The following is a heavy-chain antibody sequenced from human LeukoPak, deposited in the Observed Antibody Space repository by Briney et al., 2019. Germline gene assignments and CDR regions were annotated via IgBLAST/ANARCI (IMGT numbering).Heavy chain of an antibody. CDR2: INHSGST. CDR1: GGSFSGYY. V-gene: IGHV4-34*01. D-gene: IGHD5-18*01. CDR3: ARGWRQLWFQRVFEY. J-gene: IGHJ4*02. Sequence: SETLSVTCAVYGGSFSGYYWSCIRQPPGKGLERIGEINHSGSTNYYPSLKSRVTISVDTSKNQFSLKLSSVTAADTAVYYCARGWRQLWFQRVFEYWGQGTLVTVSS.